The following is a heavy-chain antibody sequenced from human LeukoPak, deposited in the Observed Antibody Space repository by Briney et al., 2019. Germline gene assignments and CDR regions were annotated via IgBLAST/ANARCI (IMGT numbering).Heavy chain of an antibody. J-gene: IGHJ4*02. CDR2: INPNSGGT. Sequence: ASVKVSCKASGYTFTGYYMHWVRQAPGQGLEWMGWINPNSGGTNSAQKFQGRVTMTRDTSITTAYMEVSRLTSDDTAVYYCARAMASTPLAPFDFWGQGTLVTVS. CDR1: GYTFTGYY. CDR3: ARAMASTPLAPFDF. V-gene: IGHV1-2*02. D-gene: IGHD5-24*01.